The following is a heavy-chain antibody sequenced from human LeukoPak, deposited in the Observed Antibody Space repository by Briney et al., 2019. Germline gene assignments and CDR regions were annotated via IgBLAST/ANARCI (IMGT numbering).Heavy chain of an antibody. D-gene: IGHD3-16*01. Sequence: GGSLRLSCAASGFTFSSYSMNWVRQAPGKGLEWLSYISVSSRNVIDYADSVKGRFTISRDDAKNSLYLQMNSLRAEDTAVYFCAREFGPRLYAFDVWGQGTMITVSS. V-gene: IGHV3-48*04. CDR2: ISVSSRNVI. CDR3: AREFGPRLYAFDV. CDR1: GFTFSSYS. J-gene: IGHJ3*01.